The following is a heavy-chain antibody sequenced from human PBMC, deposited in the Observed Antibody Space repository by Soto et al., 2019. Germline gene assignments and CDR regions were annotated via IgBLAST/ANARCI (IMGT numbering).Heavy chain of an antibody. D-gene: IGHD3-3*01. CDR2: ISAYNDNP. V-gene: IGHV1-18*01. Sequence: QVQLVQSGAEVKKPGASVKVSCKASGYTFTSYGISWVRQAPGQGLEWMGWISAYNDNPNYAQKLQGRVTMTTDTSTSTAYMELRSLRSDDTAVYYCARDIPYDFFSSGSFDYWGQGTLVTVSS. CDR1: GYTFTSYG. CDR3: ARDIPYDFFSSGSFDY. J-gene: IGHJ4*02.